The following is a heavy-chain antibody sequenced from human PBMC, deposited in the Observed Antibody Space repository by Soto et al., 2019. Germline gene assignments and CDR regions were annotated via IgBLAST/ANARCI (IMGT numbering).Heavy chain of an antibody. D-gene: IGHD4-17*01. CDR1: GGTFSSYA. J-gene: IGHJ5*02. Sequence: ASVKVSCKASGGTFSSYAISWVRQAPGQGLEWMGGIIPIFGTANYAQKFQGRVTITADESTSTAYMELSSLRSEDTAVYYCASLTTVVTNWFDPWGQGTLVTVSS. V-gene: IGHV1-69*13. CDR3: ASLTTVVTNWFDP. CDR2: IIPIFGTA.